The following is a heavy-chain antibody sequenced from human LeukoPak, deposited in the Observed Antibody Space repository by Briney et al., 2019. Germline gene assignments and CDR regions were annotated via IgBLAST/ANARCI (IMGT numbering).Heavy chain of an antibody. CDR3: ARERTPTLLWFGELPYYFDY. Sequence: SVKASCKASGGTFSSYAISWVRQAPGQGLEWMGRIIPILGIANYAQKFQGRVTITADKSTSTAYMELSSLRSEDTAVYYCARERTPTLLWFGELPYYFDYWGQGTLVTVSS. CDR1: GGTFSSYA. CDR2: IIPILGIA. D-gene: IGHD3-10*01. J-gene: IGHJ4*02. V-gene: IGHV1-69*04.